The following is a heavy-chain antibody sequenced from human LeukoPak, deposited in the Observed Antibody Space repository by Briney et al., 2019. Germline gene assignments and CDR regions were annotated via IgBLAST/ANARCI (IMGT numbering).Heavy chain of an antibody. Sequence: GGSLRLSCAASGFTFSSYAMSWVRQAPGKGLEWVSAISGSGGSTYYADSVKGRFTISRDNSKNTLYLQMNSLRAEDTAVYYCAKDLQGSVVVVAATQFDYWGQGTLVTVSS. CDR1: GFTFSSYA. CDR3: AKDLQGSVVVVAATQFDY. CDR2: ISGSGGST. V-gene: IGHV3-23*01. D-gene: IGHD2-15*01. J-gene: IGHJ4*02.